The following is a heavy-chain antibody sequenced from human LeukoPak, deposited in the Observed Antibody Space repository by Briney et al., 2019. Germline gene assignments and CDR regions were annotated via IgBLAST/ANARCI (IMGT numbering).Heavy chain of an antibody. V-gene: IGHV1-2*04. D-gene: IGHD6-13*01. Sequence: ASVKVSCKDSGYTFTGYYMHWVRQAPGQGLEWMGWINPNSGGTNYAQKFQGWVTMTRDTSISTAYMELSRLRSDDTAVYYCARGDSSSWYDPNPLDYWGQGTLVTVSS. J-gene: IGHJ4*02. CDR3: ARGDSSSWYDPNPLDY. CDR2: INPNSGGT. CDR1: GYTFTGYY.